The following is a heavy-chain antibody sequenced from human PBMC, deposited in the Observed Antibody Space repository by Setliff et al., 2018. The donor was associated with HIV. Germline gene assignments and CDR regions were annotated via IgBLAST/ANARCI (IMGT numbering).Heavy chain of an antibody. CDR2: ISGNSDHI. CDR3: ARNGRQLVRGEFDY. CDR1: GFTSGFTFSYYN. J-gene: IGHJ4*02. V-gene: IGHV3-21*01. D-gene: IGHD6-6*01. Sequence: GSLRLSCAASGFTSGFTFSYYNMYWLRQAPGEGLEWVSSISGNSDHIYYADSVKGRVTISRDDAKNSLYLQMNSLRAEDTAVYYCARNGRQLVRGEFDYWGQGTLVTVSS.